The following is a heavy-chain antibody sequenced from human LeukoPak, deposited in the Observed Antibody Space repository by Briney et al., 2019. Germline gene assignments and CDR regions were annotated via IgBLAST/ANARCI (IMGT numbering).Heavy chain of an antibody. CDR1: GYSFTSYW. CDR2: IYPGDSDT. D-gene: IGHD5-18*01. J-gene: IGHJ5*02. Sequence: GESLKISCKGSGYSFTSYWIGWVRQMPGKGLEWMGIIYPGDSDTRYSPSFQGQVTISADKSISTAYLQWSSLKASDTAMYYCARLGNVDTAMVNWFDHWGQGTLVTVSS. CDR3: ARLGNVDTAMVNWFDH. V-gene: IGHV5-51*01.